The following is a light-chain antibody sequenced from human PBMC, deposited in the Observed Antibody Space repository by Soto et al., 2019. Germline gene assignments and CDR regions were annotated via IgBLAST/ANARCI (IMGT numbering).Light chain of an antibody. CDR3: CSFAGGATFV. CDR2: EAN. V-gene: IGLV2-23*02. Sequence: QSALTQPASVSGTPGQSITISCTGTSNDIGGYNLVSWYQQHPGKAPKLIIFEANKRTSGVSDRFSGSRSGNTASLTISALQAEAEADYSCCSFAGGATFVFGGGTKLTVL. J-gene: IGLJ2*01. CDR1: SNDIGGYNL.